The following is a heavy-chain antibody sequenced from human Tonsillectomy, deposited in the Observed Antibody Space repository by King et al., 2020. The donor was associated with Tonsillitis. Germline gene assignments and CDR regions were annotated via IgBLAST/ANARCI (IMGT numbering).Heavy chain of an antibody. V-gene: IGHV3-33*08. Sequence: VQLVESGGGVVQPGRSLRLSCAASGFTFSSEGMHWVRQAPGKGLEWVAVIWSDGNNNYYADSVKGRFTISRDNSRNTLYLQMNSLRVEDTAVYYCAREGTYGSGTLLDYWGQGTLVTVSS. J-gene: IGHJ4*02. D-gene: IGHD3-10*01. CDR1: GFTFSSEG. CDR3: AREGTYGSGTLLDY. CDR2: IWSDGNNN.